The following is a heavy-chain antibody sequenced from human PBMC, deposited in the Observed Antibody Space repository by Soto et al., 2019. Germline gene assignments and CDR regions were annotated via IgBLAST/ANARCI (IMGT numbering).Heavy chain of an antibody. Sequence: PSETLSLTCTISGGSISSYYWSWIRQHPGEGLEWIGYIYFSGSTDYNPSLKSRVTMSVDTSKNQFSLKLSSVTAADTAVYSCARVHPGGLSDYWGQGTLVTSP. CDR1: GGSISSYY. D-gene: IGHD2-8*02. V-gene: IGHV4-59*01. CDR2: IYFSGST. J-gene: IGHJ4*02. CDR3: ARVHPGGLSDY.